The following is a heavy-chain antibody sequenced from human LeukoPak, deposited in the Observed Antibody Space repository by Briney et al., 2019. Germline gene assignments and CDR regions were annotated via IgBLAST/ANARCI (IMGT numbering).Heavy chain of an antibody. CDR2: LTLSGTNR. Sequence: GGSLRLSCAASGFTFSSYEMNWVRQAPGKGLEWVSALTLSGTNRHYADSVKGRFTISRDVSKNTLYLEMNTLRVEDTAIYYCAKDTTLRTAYHGFFDYWGQGILVTVSS. J-gene: IGHJ4*02. CDR3: AKDTTLRTAYHGFFDY. D-gene: IGHD1-26*01. V-gene: IGHV3-23*01. CDR1: GFTFSSYE.